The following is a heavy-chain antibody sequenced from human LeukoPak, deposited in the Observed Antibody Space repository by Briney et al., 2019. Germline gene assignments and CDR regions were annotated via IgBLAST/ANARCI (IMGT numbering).Heavy chain of an antibody. CDR1: GFTFSSYA. J-gene: IGHJ6*03. CDR2: IPRNGGST. D-gene: IGHD3-16*01. V-gene: IGHV3-23*01. Sequence: PGGSLRLSCAASGFTFSSYAMSWVRQAPGKELEWVSSIPRNGGSTYYADSVKGRFTISRDNSKNTLYVQMNSLRVDDTAVYYCAKAPRFGDHAAEYFYYYMDVWGKGTTVTVSS. CDR3: AKAPRFGDHAAEYFYYYMDV.